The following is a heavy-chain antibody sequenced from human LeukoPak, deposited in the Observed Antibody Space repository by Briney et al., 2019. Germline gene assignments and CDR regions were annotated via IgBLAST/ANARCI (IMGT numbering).Heavy chain of an antibody. D-gene: IGHD4-17*01. CDR2: ISYDGSNK. Sequence: GGSLRLSCAASGFYVMHWVRQAPGKGLEWVAVISYDGSNKYYADSVKGRFTISRDNSKNTLYLQMNSLRAEDTAVYYCARDFDWMGVTTSYFDYWGQGTLVTVSS. CDR3: ARDFDWMGVTTSYFDY. J-gene: IGHJ4*02. V-gene: IGHV3-30-3*01. CDR1: GFYV.